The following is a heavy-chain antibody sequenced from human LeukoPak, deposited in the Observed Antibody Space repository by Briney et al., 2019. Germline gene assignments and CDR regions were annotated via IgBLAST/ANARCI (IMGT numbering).Heavy chain of an antibody. D-gene: IGHD6-13*01. J-gene: IGHJ5*02. CDR1: GGSISSYY. Sequence: PSETLSLTCTVSGGSISSYYWSWIRQPPGKGLEWIRYIYYSGSTNYNPSLKSRVTISVDTSKNQFSLKLSSVTAADTAVYYCARQVWVEQLVLVANWFDPWGQGTLVTVSS. CDR3: ARQVWVEQLVLVANWFDP. CDR2: IYYSGST. V-gene: IGHV4-59*08.